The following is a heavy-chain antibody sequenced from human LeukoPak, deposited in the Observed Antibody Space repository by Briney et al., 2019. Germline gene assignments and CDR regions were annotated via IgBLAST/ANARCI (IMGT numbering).Heavy chain of an antibody. CDR3: ARDSSGWYLR. CDR1: GFTFSSYA. J-gene: IGHJ4*02. D-gene: IGHD6-19*01. V-gene: IGHV3-23*01. Sequence: GGSLRLSCAASGFTFSSYAMSWVRQAPGKGLEWVSAISGSGGSTYYADSVKGRFTISRDNSKNTPYLQMNSPRAEDTAVYYCARDSSGWYLRWGQGTLVTVSS. CDR2: ISGSGGST.